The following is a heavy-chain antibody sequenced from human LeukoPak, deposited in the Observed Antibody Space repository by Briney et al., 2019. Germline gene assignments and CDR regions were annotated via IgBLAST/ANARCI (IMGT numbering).Heavy chain of an antibody. J-gene: IGHJ4*02. D-gene: IGHD6-19*01. Sequence: ASVNVSCKASGYTFTGYYMHWVRQAPGQGLEWVGWINPNSCETNYAQKFQGRVTMTRDTSISTAYMELSRLRSDDTAVYYCESLGNTIAVAGKDFDYWGQGTLVTVSS. CDR3: ESLGNTIAVAGKDFDY. V-gene: IGHV1-2*02. CDR2: INPNSCET. CDR1: GYTFTGYY.